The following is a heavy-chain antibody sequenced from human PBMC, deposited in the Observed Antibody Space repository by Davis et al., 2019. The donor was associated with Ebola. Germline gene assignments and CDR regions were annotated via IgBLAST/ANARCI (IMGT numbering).Heavy chain of an antibody. D-gene: IGHD3-16*02. CDR2: INHSGST. J-gene: IGHJ6*02. V-gene: IGHV4-34*01. Sequence: MPGGSLRLSCAVYGGSFSSYYWSWIRQPPGKGLEWIGEINHSGSTNYNPSLKSRVTISVDTSKNQFSLKLSSVTAADTAVYYCARGLRLSYYYYYYGMDVWGQGTTVTVSS. CDR3: ARGLRLSYYYYYYGMDV. CDR1: GGSFSSYY.